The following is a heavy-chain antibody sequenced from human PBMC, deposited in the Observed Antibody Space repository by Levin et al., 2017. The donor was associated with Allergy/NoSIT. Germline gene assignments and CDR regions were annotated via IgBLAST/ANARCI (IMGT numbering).Heavy chain of an antibody. Sequence: ASVKVSCKASGYTFTSYGISWVRQAPGQGLEWMGWISGYNGNTNYAQKVQGRVTMTTDTSTSTAYMELRSLRSDDTAFYYCARSGRRDGYNWAVAFDSWGQGTMVTVSS. CDR2: ISGYNGNT. J-gene: IGHJ3*02. CDR1: GYTFTSYG. V-gene: IGHV1-18*01. CDR3: ARSGRRDGYNWAVAFDS. D-gene: IGHD5-24*01.